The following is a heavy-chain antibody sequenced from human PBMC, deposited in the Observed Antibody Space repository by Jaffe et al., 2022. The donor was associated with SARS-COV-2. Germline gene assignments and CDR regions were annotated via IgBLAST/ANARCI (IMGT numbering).Heavy chain of an antibody. Sequence: EVQLVESGGGLVQPGRSLRLSCTASGFTFGDYAMSWVRQAPGKGLEWVGFIRSKAYGGTTEYAASVKGRFTISRDDSKSIAYLQMNSLKTEDTAVYYCTRDLYYYDSSGYYYYYGMDVWGQGTTVTVSS. CDR2: IRSKAYGGTT. J-gene: IGHJ6*02. CDR1: GFTFGDYA. D-gene: IGHD3-22*01. V-gene: IGHV3-49*04. CDR3: TRDLYYYDSSGYYYYYGMDV.